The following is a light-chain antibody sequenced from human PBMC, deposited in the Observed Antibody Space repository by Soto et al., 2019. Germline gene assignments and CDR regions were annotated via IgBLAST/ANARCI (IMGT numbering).Light chain of an antibody. Sequence: DIVMTQSPLSLPVTPGEPASISCRSSQSLLHSNGYNYLDWYLQKPGQSPQLLIYLGSNRASGVPDRFSGSGSGTDFTLNSSRVEAEDVRVYYCMQALHLFTFGPGTKVDIK. CDR2: LGS. CDR3: MQALHLFT. V-gene: IGKV2-28*01. CDR1: QSLLHSNGYNY. J-gene: IGKJ3*01.